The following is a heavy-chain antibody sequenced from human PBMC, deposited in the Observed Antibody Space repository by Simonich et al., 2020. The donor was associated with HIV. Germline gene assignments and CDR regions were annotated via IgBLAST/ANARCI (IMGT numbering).Heavy chain of an antibody. D-gene: IGHD2-2*01. J-gene: IGHJ4*02. CDR2: INWNGDST. CDR1: GFTFDDYG. V-gene: IGHV3-20*04. Sequence: PGGSLRLSCAASGFTFDDYGLNWVRQAPGKGLDWVSGINWNGDSTGYADSVKGRFAIYRDNAKNSLFLQMNSLRAEDTAFYYCARADCSSASCPLGFDSWGQGTLVTVSS. CDR3: ARADCSSASCPLGFDS.